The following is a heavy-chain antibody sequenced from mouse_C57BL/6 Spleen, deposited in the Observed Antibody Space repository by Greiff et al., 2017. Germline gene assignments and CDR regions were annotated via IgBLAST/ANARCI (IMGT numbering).Heavy chain of an antibody. CDR3: ARNYEAMDY. D-gene: IGHD1-1*01. Sequence: QVQLQQPGAELVMPGASVKLSCKASGYTFTSYWMHWVKQRPGQGLEWIGEIDPSDSYTNYNQQFKGKSTLTVDKSSSAAYMQLSSLTSEDSAVYYCARNYEAMDYWGQGTSVTVSS. J-gene: IGHJ4*01. CDR2: IDPSDSYT. V-gene: IGHV1-69*01. CDR1: GYTFTSYW.